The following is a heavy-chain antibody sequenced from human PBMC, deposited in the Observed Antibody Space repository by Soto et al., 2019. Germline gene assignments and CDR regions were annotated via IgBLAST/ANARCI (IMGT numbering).Heavy chain of an antibody. CDR1: GGSISRYY. Sequence: SETRSVTCTVSGGSISRYYWSWFRQPPGKGLEWIGYIYYSGSTNYNPSLKSRVTISVDTSKNQFSLKLSSVTAADTAVYYCARADFLYVDRATPTPIDYRAQGTPVPVS. CDR3: ARADFLYVDRATPTPIDY. V-gene: IGHV4-59*01. D-gene: IGHD5-18*01. CDR2: IYYSGST. J-gene: IGHJ4*02.